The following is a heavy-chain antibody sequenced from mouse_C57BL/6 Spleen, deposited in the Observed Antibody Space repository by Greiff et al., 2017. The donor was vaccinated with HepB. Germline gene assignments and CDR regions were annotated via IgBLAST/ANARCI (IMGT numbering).Heavy chain of an antibody. CDR1: GFTFSSYA. J-gene: IGHJ4*01. D-gene: IGHD1-1*01. CDR2: ISDGGSYT. V-gene: IGHV5-4*01. Sequence: EEQLVESGGGLVKPGGSLKLSCAASGFTFSSYAMSWVRQTPEKRLEWVATISDGGSYTYYPDNVKGRFTISRDNATNNLYLQMSHLKSGDTAMYYCARDPSSYAMDYWGQGTSVTVSS. CDR3: ARDPSSYAMDY.